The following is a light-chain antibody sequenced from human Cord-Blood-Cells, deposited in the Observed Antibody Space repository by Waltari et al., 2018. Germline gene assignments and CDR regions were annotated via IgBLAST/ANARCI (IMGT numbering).Light chain of an antibody. CDR3: CSYAGSYTFV. Sequence: QSALTQPRSVSGSPGQSVTISCTGTSSDVGGYKYVSWYQQHPGKVPKLMIYDVSKRPSGVPDRFSGSKSGNTASLTISGLQAEDEADYYCCSYAGSYTFVFGTGTKVTVL. J-gene: IGLJ1*01. CDR1: SSDVGGYKY. V-gene: IGLV2-11*01. CDR2: DVS.